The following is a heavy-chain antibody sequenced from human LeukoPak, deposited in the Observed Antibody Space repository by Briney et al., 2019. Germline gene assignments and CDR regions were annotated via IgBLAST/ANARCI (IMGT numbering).Heavy chain of an antibody. CDR3: ARVESWEHSGSSQDAFDI. V-gene: IGHV1-24*01. D-gene: IGHD1-26*01. J-gene: IGHJ3*02. Sequence: ASVKVSCKVSGYTLTELSMHWVRQAPGKGLEWMGGFDPEDGETIYAQKFQGRVTMTEDTSTDTAYMELTSLRSDDTAMYYCARVESWEHSGSSQDAFDIWGQGTMVTVSS. CDR2: FDPEDGET. CDR1: GYTLTELS.